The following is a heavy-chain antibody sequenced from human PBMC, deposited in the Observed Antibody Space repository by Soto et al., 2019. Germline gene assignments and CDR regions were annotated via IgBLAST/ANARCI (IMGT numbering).Heavy chain of an antibody. CDR3: AKDRGGSYIYDAFDI. Sequence: GGSLRLSCIASGFTFSGYVMSWVRQAPGKGLEWVSAISGSGGSTWSADSVKGRFTISRDNSKNTLYLQMNSLRAEDTAVYYCAKDRGGSYIYDAFDIWGQGTMVTISS. D-gene: IGHD1-26*01. J-gene: IGHJ3*02. CDR1: GFTFSGYV. V-gene: IGHV3-23*01. CDR2: ISGSGGST.